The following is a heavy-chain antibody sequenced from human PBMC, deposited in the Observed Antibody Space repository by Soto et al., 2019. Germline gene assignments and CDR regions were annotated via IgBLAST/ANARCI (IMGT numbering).Heavy chain of an antibody. J-gene: IGHJ1*01. V-gene: IGHV3-21*01. CDR3: ATHPLDLWQPDRYFQH. Sequence: GGSLRLSCAASGFTFSSYSMNWVRQAPGKGLEWVSSISSTSTYIHYADSVKGRFIISRDNAKNSVFLQMNSLRAEDTAVYYCATHPLDLWQPDRYFQHWGQGTLVTVSS. CDR2: ISSTSTYI. D-gene: IGHD6-13*01. CDR1: GFTFSSYS.